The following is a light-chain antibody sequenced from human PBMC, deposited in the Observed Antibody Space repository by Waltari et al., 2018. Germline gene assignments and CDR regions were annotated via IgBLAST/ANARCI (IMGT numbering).Light chain of an antibody. V-gene: IGKV3-20*01. CDR3: QQYDSIVLT. CDR2: GAS. Sequence: EIVLTQSPVTLSLSPGESATLSCKASQRVSNNFLNWYQQKPGQAPRLLIYGASSRATGIPDRFSGSGSGTDFTLTISRLEPEDFAVYYCQQYDSIVLTFGGGTKVEI. CDR1: QRVSNNF. J-gene: IGKJ4*01.